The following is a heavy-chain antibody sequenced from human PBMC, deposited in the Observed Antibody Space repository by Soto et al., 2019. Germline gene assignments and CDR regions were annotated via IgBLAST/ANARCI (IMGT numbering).Heavy chain of an antibody. J-gene: IGHJ2*01. CDR3: ATRIAAGNYWYFDL. CDR2: INPNSGGT. D-gene: IGHD6-13*01. CDR1: GYTFTGYY. V-gene: IGHV1-2*04. Sequence: QVQLVQSGAEVKKPGASVKVSCKASGYTFTGYYMHWVRQAPGQGLEWMGWINPNSGGTNYAQKFQGWVTMTRDTSISTAYMELSRLRSDDTAVYYGATRIAAGNYWYFDLWGRGTLVTVSS.